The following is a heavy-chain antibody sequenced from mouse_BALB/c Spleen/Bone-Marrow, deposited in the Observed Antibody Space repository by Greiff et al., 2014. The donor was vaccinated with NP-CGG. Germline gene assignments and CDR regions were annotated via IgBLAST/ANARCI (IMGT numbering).Heavy chain of an antibody. CDR1: GYSFTGYT. J-gene: IGHJ2*01. CDR2: INPYNGGT. CDR3: ARVYDDYFDY. D-gene: IGHD2-14*01. Sequence: VQLQQSGPELVKPGASMKISCKASGYSFTGYTMNWVKQSHGENLEWIGLINPYNGGTSYNQKFKGKATLTVDMSSSTAYMELLSLTSEDSAVYYCARVYDDYFDYWGQGTTLTVSS. V-gene: IGHV1-18*01.